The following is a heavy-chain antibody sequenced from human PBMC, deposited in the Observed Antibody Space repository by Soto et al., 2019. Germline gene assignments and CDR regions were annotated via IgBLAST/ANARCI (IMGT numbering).Heavy chain of an antibody. CDR1: GFMFSNYA. V-gene: IGHV3-23*01. Sequence: GGSLRLSCAASGFMFSNYAMTWVRQAPGKGLEWVSVISSLGGSTFYADSVKGRFTISRDNSKNTLYLQMNSLRTEDTAVYYCAKEEGSTWYPTDHWGQGTLVTVSS. CDR3: AKEEGSTWYPTDH. CDR2: ISSLGGST. D-gene: IGHD6-13*01. J-gene: IGHJ4*02.